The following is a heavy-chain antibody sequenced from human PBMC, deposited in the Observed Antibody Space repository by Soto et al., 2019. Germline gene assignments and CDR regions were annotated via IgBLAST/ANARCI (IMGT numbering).Heavy chain of an antibody. CDR3: AKDRGGFGP. Sequence: EVQLLESGGGLVQPGGSHRLSCAASGFTFSSYAMSWVRQAPGKGLEWVSAISGSGGSTYYADSVKGRFTISRDQSKSTMFLQMNRLLAKDTGVYYSAKDRGGFGPCGEVHLVTVS. CDR2: ISGSGGST. J-gene: IGHJ5*02. CDR1: GFTFSSYA. V-gene: IGHV3-23*01.